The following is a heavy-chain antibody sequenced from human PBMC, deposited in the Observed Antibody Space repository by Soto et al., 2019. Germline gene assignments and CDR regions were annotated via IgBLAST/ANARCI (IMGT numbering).Heavy chain of an antibody. Sequence: QVQLQESGPGLVKPSQTLSLTCTVSGGSISSGGYYWSWIRQHPGKGLEWIGYIYYSGSTYYNPYLKSRVTISVDTSKNQFSLKLSSVTAADTAVYYCARDRTIFDRRYFDYWGQGTLVTVSS. CDR2: IYYSGST. D-gene: IGHD1-1*01. J-gene: IGHJ4*02. V-gene: IGHV4-31*03. CDR1: GGSISSGGYY. CDR3: ARDRTIFDRRYFDY.